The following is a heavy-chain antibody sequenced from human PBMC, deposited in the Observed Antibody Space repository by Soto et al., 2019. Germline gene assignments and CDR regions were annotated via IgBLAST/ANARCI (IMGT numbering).Heavy chain of an antibody. CDR1: GGTFSSYA. CDR2: IIPIFGTA. CDR3: ARDRPGSGPSYDY. Sequence: SVKVSCKASGGTFSSYAISWVRHAPGQGLEWMGGIIPIFGTANYAQKFQGRVTITADESTSTAYMELSSLRSEDTAVYYCARDRPGSGPSYDYWGQGTLVTVSS. V-gene: IGHV1-69*13. D-gene: IGHD3-10*01. J-gene: IGHJ4*02.